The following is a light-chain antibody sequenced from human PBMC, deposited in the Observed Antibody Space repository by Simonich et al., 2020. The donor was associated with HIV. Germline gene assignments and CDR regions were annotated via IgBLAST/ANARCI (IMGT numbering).Light chain of an antibody. CDR1: QSVSGN. CDR3: QQRSNWLT. Sequence: EIVMTQSPATLSVSPGERATLPCRASQSVSGNLAWYQQTPGQAPSLLIYGASTRATGIPARFSGSGSGTDFTLTISSLEPEDFAVYYCQQRSNWLTFGGGTKVEIK. V-gene: IGKV3-15*01. CDR2: GAS. J-gene: IGKJ4*01.